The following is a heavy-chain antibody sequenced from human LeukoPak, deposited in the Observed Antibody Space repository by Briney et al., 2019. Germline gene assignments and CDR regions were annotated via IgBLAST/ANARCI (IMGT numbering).Heavy chain of an antibody. D-gene: IGHD3-16*01. Sequence: GGSLRLSCAASGFTFSDYYMSWVRQAPGKGLEWLSFINSGSSYIKYADSVKGRFIISRDNDKSSVYLQMDGLRAEDTAVYYCAKDLGGLGSFSSEVYWGQGVLVTVSS. CDR3: AKDLGGLGSFSSEVY. CDR1: GFTFSDYY. CDR2: INSGSSYI. V-gene: IGHV3-11*05. J-gene: IGHJ4*02.